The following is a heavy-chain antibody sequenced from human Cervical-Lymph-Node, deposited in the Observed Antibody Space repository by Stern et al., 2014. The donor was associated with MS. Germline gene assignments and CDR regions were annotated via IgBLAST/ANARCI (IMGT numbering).Heavy chain of an antibody. CDR2: MYTS. CDR1: GGSISSSSYY. CDR3: ARGNAGPIDCSGYSCYTTSYWFDL. J-gene: IGHJ5*02. D-gene: IGHD2-15*01. V-gene: IGHV4-61*02. Sequence: QVQLQESGPGLVKPSQTLSLTCTVSGGSISSSSYYWSWIRQPAGEGLEWIGRMYTSGSTRSTKYHPSLKRRVTIAVDTSKKQASLKLSSLTAADTAVYYCARGNAGPIDCSGYSCYTTSYWFDLWGQGTVVTVSS.